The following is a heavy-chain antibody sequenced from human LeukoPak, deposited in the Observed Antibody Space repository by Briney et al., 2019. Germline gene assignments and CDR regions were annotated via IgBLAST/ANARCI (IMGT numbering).Heavy chain of an antibody. CDR2: ISGSGGST. V-gene: IGHV3-23*01. CDR1: GFTFSSYA. D-gene: IGHD2-2*01. Sequence: GGSLRLSCAASGFTFSSYAMSWVRQAPGKGLEWVSAISGSGGSTYYADSVKGRFTISRDNSKNTLYLQMNSLRAEDTAVYYCAKFIRGYQLPLPFDYWGQGTLVTVSS. CDR3: AKFIRGYQLPLPFDY. J-gene: IGHJ4*02.